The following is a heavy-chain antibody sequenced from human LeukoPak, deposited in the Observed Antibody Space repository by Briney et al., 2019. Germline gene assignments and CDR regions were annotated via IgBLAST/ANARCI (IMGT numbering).Heavy chain of an antibody. CDR2: IYYSGTT. CDR3: ARGPDDFDY. D-gene: IGHD5-24*01. V-gene: IGHV4-59*01. CDR1: GGSISGYH. Sequence: PSETLSLTCTVSGGSISGYHWSWFRQPPGKGLEWIAYIYYSGTTRYNPSLKSRVTISVDTSKNQFSLNLNSVTAADTAVYYCARGPDDFDYWGQGTLVTVPS. J-gene: IGHJ4*02.